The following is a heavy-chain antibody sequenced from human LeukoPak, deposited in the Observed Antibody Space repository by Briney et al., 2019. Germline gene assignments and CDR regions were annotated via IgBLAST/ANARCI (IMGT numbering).Heavy chain of an antibody. D-gene: IGHD2-2*01. CDR2: IIPIFGTA. Sequence: ASVKVSCKASGGTFSSYAISWVRQAPGQGLEWMGGIIPIFGTANYAQKFQGRVTITADESTSTAYMELSSLRSEDTAVYYCASVYCSSTSCYSEVWLDPWGQGTLVTVSS. V-gene: IGHV1-69*13. CDR3: ASVYCSSTSCYSEVWLDP. CDR1: GGTFSSYA. J-gene: IGHJ5*02.